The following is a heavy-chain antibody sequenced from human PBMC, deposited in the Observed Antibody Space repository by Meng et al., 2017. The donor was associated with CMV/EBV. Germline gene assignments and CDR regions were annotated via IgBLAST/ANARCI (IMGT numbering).Heavy chain of an antibody. V-gene: IGHV3-21*01. CDR1: GFTFSSYS. D-gene: IGHD3-22*01. J-gene: IGHJ4*02. Sequence: GESLKISCAASGFTFSSYSMNWVRPAPGKGLEWVSSISSSSSYIYYADSVKGRFTISRDNAKNSLYLQMNSLRDEDTAVYYCARDLRPGSMGSGSFDYWGQGTLVTVSS. CDR2: ISSSSSYI. CDR3: ARDLRPGSMGSGSFDY.